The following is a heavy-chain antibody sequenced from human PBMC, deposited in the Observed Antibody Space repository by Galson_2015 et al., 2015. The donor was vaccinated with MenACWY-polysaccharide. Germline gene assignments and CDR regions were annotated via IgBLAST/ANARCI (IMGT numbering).Heavy chain of an antibody. J-gene: IGHJ4*02. D-gene: IGHD4-17*01. Sequence: QSGAEVQKPGESLKISCKSSGYTFTSYWIGWVRQMTWKSLEWTATTHPGDSDTRYNPSIQAQVSISADKSITTAYLQWSSLKASDTAMSYFVRQVRPGKLNGDYDYWGQGTLVTVSS. CDR3: VRQVRPGKLNGDYDY. CDR2: THPGDSDT. V-gene: IGHV5-51*01. CDR1: GYTFTSYW.